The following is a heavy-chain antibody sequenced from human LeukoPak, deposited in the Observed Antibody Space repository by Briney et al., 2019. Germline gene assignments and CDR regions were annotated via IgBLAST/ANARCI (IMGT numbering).Heavy chain of an antibody. CDR2: ISYDGSNK. V-gene: IGHV3-30*03. J-gene: IGHJ4*02. CDR3: ARDHRGWPDY. D-gene: IGHD6-19*01. CDR1: GFTFSSYG. Sequence: GGSLRLSCAASGFTFSSYGMHWVRQAPGKGLEWVAVISYDGSNKYYADSVKGRFTISRDNSKNTLYLQMNSLRAEDTAVYYCARDHRGWPDYWGQGTLVTVSS.